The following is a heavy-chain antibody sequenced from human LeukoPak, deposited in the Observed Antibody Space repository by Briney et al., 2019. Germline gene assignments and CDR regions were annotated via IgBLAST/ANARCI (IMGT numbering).Heavy chain of an antibody. CDR1: GGSISSSSYY. J-gene: IGHJ4*02. CDR2: INYSGST. D-gene: IGHD2-21*02. Sequence: SETLSLTCTVSGGSISSSSYYWSWLRQPPGKGLEWLGYINYSGSTNYNPSLKSRVTISVDTSKNQFSLKLSSVTAADTAVYYCARRTYCGGDCYHFDYWGQGSLVTVSS. CDR3: ARRTYCGGDCYHFDY. V-gene: IGHV4-61*05.